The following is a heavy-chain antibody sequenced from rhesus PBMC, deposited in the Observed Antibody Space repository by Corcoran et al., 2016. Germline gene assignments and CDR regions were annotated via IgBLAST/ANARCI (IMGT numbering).Heavy chain of an antibody. J-gene: IGHJ6*01. Sequence: QVQLQESGPGLVKPSETLSLTCAVSGGSFSGYYWGGIRQPPGKGLEWIGCISGSRAITAHTPSLNSRVTISTGPSKNQFSLKLSSVTAADSVVYYCAREGSRSYRLDSWGQGVVVTVSS. CDR2: ISGSRAIT. D-gene: IGHD3-9*01. CDR1: GGSFSGYY. V-gene: IGHV4-165*01. CDR3: AREGSRSYRLDS.